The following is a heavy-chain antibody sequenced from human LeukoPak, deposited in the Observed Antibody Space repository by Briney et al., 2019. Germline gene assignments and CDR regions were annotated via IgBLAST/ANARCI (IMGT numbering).Heavy chain of an antibody. CDR2: IYYTGST. Sequence: SETLSLTCTVSGGSITNFYWSWVRQPPGKRLEWHGFIYYTGSTTYNPSLESRVTISVDTSKNQFSLRLRSVTAADTAVYYCAASRWYFDVWGRGVVVAVSS. CDR3: AASRWYFDV. CDR1: GGSITNFY. J-gene: IGHJ2*01. V-gene: IGHV4-59*08.